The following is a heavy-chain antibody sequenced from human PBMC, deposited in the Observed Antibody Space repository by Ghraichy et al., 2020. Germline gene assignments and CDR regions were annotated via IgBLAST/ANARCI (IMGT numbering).Heavy chain of an antibody. Sequence: GGSLRLSCAASGFTVSSNYMSWVRQAPGKGLEWVSIIYSGGSTYYADSVKGRFTISRDNSKNTLYLQMNSLRAEDTAVYYCARELNVNWYFDLWGRGTLVSVSS. CDR1: GFTVSSNY. CDR2: IYSGGST. CDR3: ARELNVNWYFDL. J-gene: IGHJ2*01. D-gene: IGHD1-1*01. V-gene: IGHV3-53*01.